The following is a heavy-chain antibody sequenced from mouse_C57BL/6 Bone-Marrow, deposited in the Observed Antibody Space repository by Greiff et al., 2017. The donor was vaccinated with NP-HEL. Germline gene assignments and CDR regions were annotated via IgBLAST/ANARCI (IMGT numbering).Heavy chain of an antibody. CDR3: ARWGYYYGRSP. CDR1: GYTFTSYW. J-gene: IGHJ3*01. CDR2: IDPSDSYT. V-gene: IGHV1-69*01. Sequence: QVQLKQPGAELVMPGASVKLSCKASGYTFTSYWMHWVKQRPGQGLEWIGEIDPSDSYTNYNQKFKGKSTLTVDKSSSTAYMQLSSLTSEDSAVYYCARWGYYYGRSPWGQGTLVTVSA. D-gene: IGHD1-1*01.